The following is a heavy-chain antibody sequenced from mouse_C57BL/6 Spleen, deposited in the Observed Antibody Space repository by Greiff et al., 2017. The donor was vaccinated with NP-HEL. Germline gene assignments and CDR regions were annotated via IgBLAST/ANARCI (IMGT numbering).Heavy chain of an antibody. D-gene: IGHD1-2*01. V-gene: IGHV3-6*01. CDR1: GYSITSGYY. CDR2: ISYDGSN. Sequence: DVKLQESGPGLVKPSQSLSLTCSVTGYSITSGYYWNWIRQFPGNKLEWMGYISYDGSNNYNPSLKNRISITRDTSKNQFFLKLHSVTTEDTANYYCARDPCSLLHGAMDYWGQRTSVTVSS. CDR3: ARDPCSLLHGAMDY. J-gene: IGHJ4*01.